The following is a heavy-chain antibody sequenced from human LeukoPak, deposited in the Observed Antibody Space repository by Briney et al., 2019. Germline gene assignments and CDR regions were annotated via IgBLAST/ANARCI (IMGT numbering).Heavy chain of an antibody. V-gene: IGHV3-30-3*01. D-gene: IGHD4-17*01. CDR1: GFTYSSYA. J-gene: IGHJ3*02. Sequence: GGSVRLSCASSGFTYSSYAMHWVRQARGKGLEWVAVISYDGSNKYYADSVKDRFTISRDNSKNTLYLQMNSLRAEDTAVYYCAREGDSYDYGDYVISDDAFDIWGQGTMVTVSS. CDR3: AREGDSYDYGDYVISDDAFDI. CDR2: ISYDGSNK.